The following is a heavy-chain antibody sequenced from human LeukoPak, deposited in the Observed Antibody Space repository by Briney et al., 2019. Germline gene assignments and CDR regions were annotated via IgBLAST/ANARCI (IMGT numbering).Heavy chain of an antibody. Sequence: PGGSLRLSCAASGFTVSTYYMTWVRQAPGKGLECVSVIYSGGSTYYADSVKGRFTVSRDNSKNTLYLQMNSLRAEDTAMYYCARGLVYFTSATCLLPFGYSGQGALVNVSS. CDR3: ARGLVYFTSATCLLPFGY. CDR1: GFTVSTYY. J-gene: IGHJ4*02. V-gene: IGHV3-53*01. CDR2: IYSGGST. D-gene: IGHD2-8*01.